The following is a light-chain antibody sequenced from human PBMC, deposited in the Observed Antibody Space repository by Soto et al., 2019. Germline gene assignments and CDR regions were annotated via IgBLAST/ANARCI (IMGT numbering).Light chain of an antibody. CDR2: SAS. V-gene: IGKV1-27*01. Sequence: DIQMTQSPSSLSASVGDRVTITCRASQGISNYLAWYQQKPGKVPKLLIYSASTLQSGVPSRFSGSGSGTDFPLTIRSLEPEDVATYYCQHYNNAPYTFGQGTKLEIK. CDR1: QGISNY. CDR3: QHYNNAPYT. J-gene: IGKJ2*01.